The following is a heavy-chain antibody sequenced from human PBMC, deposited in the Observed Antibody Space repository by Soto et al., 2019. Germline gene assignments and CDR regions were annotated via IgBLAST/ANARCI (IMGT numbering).Heavy chain of an antibody. CDR3: ARSYDSSGSHRCYYYGMDV. Sequence: PSENLSLTCAVYGGSFIGYYWSWIRQPPGTGLEGIGEINHSGSTNYTPSLKSRVTISVDTSKNQFSLKLSSVTAADTAVYYCARSYDSSGSHRCYYYGMDVWGQGTTVTVSS. J-gene: IGHJ6*01. V-gene: IGHV4-34*01. CDR2: INHSGST. D-gene: IGHD3-22*01. CDR1: GGSFIGYY.